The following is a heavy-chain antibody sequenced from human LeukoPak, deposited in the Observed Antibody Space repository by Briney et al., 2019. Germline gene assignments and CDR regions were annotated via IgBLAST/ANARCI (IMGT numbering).Heavy chain of an antibody. V-gene: IGHV1-18*01. J-gene: IGHJ5*02. CDR2: ISAYNGNT. Sequence: ASVKVSCKASGYTFTSYGISWVRQAPGQGLEWMGWISAYNGNTNYAQKLQGRVTMTTDTSTSTAYMGLRSLRSEDTAVYYCAIFGVVIRWFDPWGQGTLVTVSS. D-gene: IGHD3-3*01. CDR3: AIFGVVIRWFDP. CDR1: GYTFTSYG.